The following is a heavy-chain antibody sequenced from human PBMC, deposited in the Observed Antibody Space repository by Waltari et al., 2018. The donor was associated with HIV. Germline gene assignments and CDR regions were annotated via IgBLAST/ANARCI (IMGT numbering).Heavy chain of an antibody. J-gene: IGHJ4*02. D-gene: IGHD6-13*01. CDR1: GGSISSSSYY. V-gene: IGHV4-39*01. CDR3: ARPYSSSWYYFDY. Sequence: QLQLQESGPGLVKPSETLSLICTVSGGSISSSSYYWGWNRQPPGKGLEWIGSIYYSGSTYYNPSLKSRVTISVDTSKNQFSLKLSSVTAADTAVYYCARPYSSSWYYFDYWGQGTLVTVSS. CDR2: IYYSGST.